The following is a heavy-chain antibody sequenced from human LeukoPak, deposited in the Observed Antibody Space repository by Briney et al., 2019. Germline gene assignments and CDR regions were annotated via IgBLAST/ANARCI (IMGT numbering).Heavy chain of an antibody. CDR3: ARTLYSNNYGGYYFDY. CDR1: GFSFTTSGIR. Sequence: GPTLVNPTQTLTLTCSVSGFSFTTSGIRISWIRQPPGKALEWLAGMDWDDDKYYSTSLKTRLTTSNDTSKKAVVLTMTNMDPVDTATYFCARTLYSNNYGGYYFDYWGKGTLVTVSS. V-gene: IGHV2-70*04. J-gene: IGHJ4*02. D-gene: IGHD6-13*01. CDR2: MDWDDDK.